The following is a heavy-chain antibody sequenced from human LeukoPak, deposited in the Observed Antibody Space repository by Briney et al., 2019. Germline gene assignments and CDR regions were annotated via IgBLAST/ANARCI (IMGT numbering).Heavy chain of an antibody. CDR3: ARGRRIQLWSRPDYYMDV. D-gene: IGHD5-18*01. V-gene: IGHV4-34*01. Sequence: PSETLSLTCAVYGGSFSGYYWSWIRQPPGKGQEWIGEINHSGSTNYNPSLKSRVTISVDTSKNQFSLKLSSVTAADTAVYYCARGRRIQLWSRPDYYMDVWGKGTTVTVSS. J-gene: IGHJ6*03. CDR1: GGSFSGYY. CDR2: INHSGST.